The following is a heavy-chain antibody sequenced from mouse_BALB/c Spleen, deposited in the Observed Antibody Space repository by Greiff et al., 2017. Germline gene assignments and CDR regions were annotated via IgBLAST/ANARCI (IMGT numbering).Heavy chain of an antibody. Sequence: VQLQPSGAELARPGASVKLSCKASGYTFPSYWMQWVKHRPGQGLEWIGAIYPGDGDTRYTQTFKGKATLTADKSSSTAYMQLSSLASEDSAVYYCATMWVSYYDAMDYWGKGTSETVSS. CDR3: ATMWVSYYDAMDY. CDR1: GYTFPSYW. CDR2: IYPGDGDT. J-gene: IGHJ4*01. V-gene: IGHV1-87*01.